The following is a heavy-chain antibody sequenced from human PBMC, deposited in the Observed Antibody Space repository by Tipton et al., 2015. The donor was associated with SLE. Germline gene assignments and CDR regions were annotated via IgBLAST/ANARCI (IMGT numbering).Heavy chain of an antibody. Sequence: VQLVQSGGGVVLPGGSLRLSCAASGFIFSSYDMHWVRQVAGKPLEWVSAIGTTGDTLYSGSVKGRFSISRDNAKRSLSLQMNNLRVGDTAVYYCVRGGTDAFDIWGQGTMVAVST. CDR1: GFIFSSYD. V-gene: IGHV3-13*01. CDR3: VRGGTDAFDI. CDR2: IGTTGDT. J-gene: IGHJ3*02.